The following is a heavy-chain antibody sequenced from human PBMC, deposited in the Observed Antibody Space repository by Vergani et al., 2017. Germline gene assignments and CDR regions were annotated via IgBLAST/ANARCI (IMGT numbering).Heavy chain of an antibody. V-gene: IGHV3-11*01. CDR1: GFTFSDYY. J-gene: IGHJ6*02. Sequence: QVQLVESGGGLVKPGGSLRLSCAASGFTFSDYYMSWIRQAPGKGLEWVSYISSSGSTIYYADSVKGRFTISRDNAKNTLYLQMNSLRAEDTAVYYCAKYLRGGPSRSGIAARGYYYYGMDVWGQGTTVTVSS. CDR2: ISSSGSTI. D-gene: IGHD6-6*01. CDR3: AKYLRGGPSRSGIAARGYYYYGMDV.